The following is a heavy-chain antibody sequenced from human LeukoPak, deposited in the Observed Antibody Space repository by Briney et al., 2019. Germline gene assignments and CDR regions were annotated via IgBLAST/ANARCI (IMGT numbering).Heavy chain of an antibody. CDR1: GGSISSGSYY. D-gene: IGHD1-26*01. Sequence: SESLSLTCTVSGGSISSGSYYWSWIRQPAGKGLEWIGRIYTSGSTNYNPPLKSRVTISVDTSKNQFSLKLSSVTAADTAGYSCASGLVGATTDYWGQGTLVTVSS. J-gene: IGHJ4*02. V-gene: IGHV4-61*02. CDR2: IYTSGST. CDR3: ASGLVGATTDY.